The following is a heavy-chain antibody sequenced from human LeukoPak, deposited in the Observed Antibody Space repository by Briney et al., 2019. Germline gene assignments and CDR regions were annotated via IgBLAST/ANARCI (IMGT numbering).Heavy chain of an antibody. Sequence: SVKVSCKASGGTFSSYAISWVRQAPGQGLEWMGRIIPILGIANYAQKFQGRVTITADKSTSTAYMELSSLRSEDTAVYYCARIFGRTTVNWYFDLWGRGTLVTVSS. CDR1: GGTFSSYA. V-gene: IGHV1-69*04. J-gene: IGHJ2*01. CDR2: IIPILGIA. CDR3: ARIFGRTTVNWYFDL. D-gene: IGHD3-3*01.